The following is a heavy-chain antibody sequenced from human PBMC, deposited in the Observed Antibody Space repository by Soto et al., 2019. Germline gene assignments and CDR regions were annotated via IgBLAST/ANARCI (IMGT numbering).Heavy chain of an antibody. D-gene: IGHD2-2*01. Sequence: SETLSLTCTVSGGSISSGDYYWSWVRQPPGKGLEWIGYIYYSGSTYYNPSLKSRVTISVDTSKNQFSLKLSSVTAADTAVYYCARDQDCSSTSCYSTAPYGMDVWGQGTTVTVSS. V-gene: IGHV4-30-4*01. CDR3: ARDQDCSSTSCYSTAPYGMDV. CDR1: GGSISSGDYY. CDR2: IYYSGST. J-gene: IGHJ6*02.